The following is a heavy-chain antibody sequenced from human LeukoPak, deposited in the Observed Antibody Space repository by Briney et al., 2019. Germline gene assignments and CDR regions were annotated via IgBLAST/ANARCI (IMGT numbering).Heavy chain of an antibody. J-gene: IGHJ4*02. V-gene: IGHV4-59*12. D-gene: IGHD3-9*01. Sequence: SETLSLTCTVSGGSISSYYWSWIRQPPGKGLEWIGYIYYSGSTNYNPSLKSRVTISVDTSKNQFSLKLSSVTAADTAVYYCARGRPRLSYYDILTGYPYYFDYWGQGTLVTVSS. CDR3: ARGRPRLSYYDILTGYPYYFDY. CDR1: GGSISSYY. CDR2: IYYSGST.